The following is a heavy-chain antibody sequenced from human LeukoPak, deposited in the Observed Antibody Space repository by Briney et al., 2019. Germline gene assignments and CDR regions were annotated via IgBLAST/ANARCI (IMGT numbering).Heavy chain of an antibody. CDR3: ARRGHLSAAGLEVFDY. CDR2: IYYSGST. Sequence: SETLSLTCTVSGGFISSYYWGWIRQPPGKGLEWIGSIYYSGSTYYNPSLKSRVTISVDTSKNQFSLKLSSVTAADTAVYYCARRGHLSAAGLEVFDYWGQGTLVTVSS. D-gene: IGHD6-13*01. V-gene: IGHV4-39*01. J-gene: IGHJ4*02. CDR1: GGFISSYY.